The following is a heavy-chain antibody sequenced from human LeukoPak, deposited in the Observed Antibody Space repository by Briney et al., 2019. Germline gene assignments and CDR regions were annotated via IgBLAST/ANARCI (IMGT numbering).Heavy chain of an antibody. CDR2: ISWNSGSI. CDR1: GFSIDSYA. CDR3: AKDKDIVVVPAAMGGAFDI. D-gene: IGHD2-2*01. J-gene: IGHJ3*02. Sequence: GGSLTLSCAASGFSIDSYAMRWVRQPPGKGLEWVSGISWNSGSICYADSVKGRFTISRDNAKNSLYLQMNSLRAEDTALYYCAKDKDIVVVPAAMGGAFDIWGQGKMVTVSS. V-gene: IGHV3-9*01.